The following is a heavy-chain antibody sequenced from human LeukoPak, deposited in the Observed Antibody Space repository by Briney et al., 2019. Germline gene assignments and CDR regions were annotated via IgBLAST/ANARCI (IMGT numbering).Heavy chain of an antibody. J-gene: IGHJ4*02. CDR1: GGSFSGYY. CDR2: INHSGST. V-gene: IGHV4-34*01. Sequence: SETLSLTCAVYGGSFSGYYWIWIRQPPGKGLEWIGEINHSGSTNYNPSLKSRVTISVDTSKNQFSLKLSSVTAADTAVYYCARDIHFDYWGQGTLVTVSS. CDR3: ARDIHFDY.